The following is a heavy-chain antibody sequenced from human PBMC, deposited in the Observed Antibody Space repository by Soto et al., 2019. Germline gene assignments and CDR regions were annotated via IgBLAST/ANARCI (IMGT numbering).Heavy chain of an antibody. D-gene: IGHD6-13*01. V-gene: IGHV1-69*13. CDR1: GGTFSSYA. Sequence: SVKVSCKASGGTFSSYAISWVRQAPGQGLEWMGGIIPIFGTANYAQKFQGRVTITADESTSTAYMELSSLRSEDTAVYYCARVGSSSSWSHYFDYWGQGTLVTVSS. J-gene: IGHJ4*02. CDR2: IIPIFGTA. CDR3: ARVGSSSSWSHYFDY.